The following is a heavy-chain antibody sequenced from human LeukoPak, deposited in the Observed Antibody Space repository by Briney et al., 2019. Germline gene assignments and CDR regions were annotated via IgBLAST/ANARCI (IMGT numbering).Heavy chain of an antibody. CDR2: ISSSSSYI. Sequence: GGSLRLSCAASGFTFSSYSMNWVREAPGKRLEWVSSISSSSSYIYYADSVKGRFTISRDNAKNSLYLQMNSLRAEDTAVYYCARDLGSSSNYYGMDVWGQRTTVNGSS. CDR3: ARDLGSSSNYYGMDV. V-gene: IGHV3-21*01. J-gene: IGHJ6*02. CDR1: GFTFSSYS. D-gene: IGHD6-13*01.